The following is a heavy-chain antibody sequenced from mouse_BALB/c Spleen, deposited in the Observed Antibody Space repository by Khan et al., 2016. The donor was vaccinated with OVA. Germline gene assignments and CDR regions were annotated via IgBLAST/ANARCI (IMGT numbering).Heavy chain of an antibody. V-gene: IGHV3-2*02. Sequence: SGPGLVKPSQSLSLTCTVTGYSITSGYGWNWIRQFPGNKLEWMGYISYSGSTNYNPSLKSRISITRDTSKNQFFLQLNSVTTEETATYYCARTARIKYWGQGTTLTVSS. J-gene: IGHJ2*01. D-gene: IGHD1-2*01. CDR2: ISYSGST. CDR3: ARTARIKY. CDR1: GYSITSGYG.